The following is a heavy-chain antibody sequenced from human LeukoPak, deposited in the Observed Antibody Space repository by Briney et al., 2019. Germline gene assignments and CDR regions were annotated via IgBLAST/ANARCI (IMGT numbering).Heavy chain of an antibody. Sequence: GSSVKVSCKASGGTFSSYAISWVRQAPGQGLEWMGGIIPIFGTANYAQKFQGRVTITADESTSTAYMELGSLRSEDTAVYYCARGARVSSPADMSPAPFGFDYWGQGTLVTVSS. V-gene: IGHV1-69*01. CDR1: GGTFSSYA. CDR3: ARGARVSSPADMSPAPFGFDY. J-gene: IGHJ4*02. D-gene: IGHD6-13*01. CDR2: IIPIFGTA.